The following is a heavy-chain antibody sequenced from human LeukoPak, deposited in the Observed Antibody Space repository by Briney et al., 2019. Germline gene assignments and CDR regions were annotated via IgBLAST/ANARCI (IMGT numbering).Heavy chain of an antibody. J-gene: IGHJ4*02. V-gene: IGHV4-39*07. Sequence: SETLSLTCTVSGGSISSSSYYWGWIRQPPGKGLEWIGSIYYSGSTYYNPSLKSRVTISVDTSKNQFSLKLSSVTAADTAVYHCARGRGVLQFDYWGQGTLVTVSS. D-gene: IGHD5-24*01. CDR1: GGSISSSSYY. CDR3: ARGRGVLQFDY. CDR2: IYYSGST.